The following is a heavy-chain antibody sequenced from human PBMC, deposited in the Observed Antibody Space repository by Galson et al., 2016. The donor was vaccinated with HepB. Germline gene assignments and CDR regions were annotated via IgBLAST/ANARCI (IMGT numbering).Heavy chain of an antibody. Sequence: SLRLSCAASGFTFDEYVMHWVRQAPGKGLEWVAGIYGNSRKKGYADSVKGRFTISRDNSKNTLYLQMNRLRDEDTAVYYCARSYRSTWPHDAFDVWGQGTMVAGSS. V-gene: IGHV3-9*01. D-gene: IGHD1-26*01. CDR1: GFTFDEYV. CDR2: IYGNSRKK. J-gene: IGHJ3*01. CDR3: ARSYRSTWPHDAFDV.